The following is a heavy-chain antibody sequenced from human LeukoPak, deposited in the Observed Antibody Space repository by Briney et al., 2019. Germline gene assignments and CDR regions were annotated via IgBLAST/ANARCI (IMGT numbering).Heavy chain of an antibody. CDR2: ISGSGGST. Sequence: GGSLRLSCAASGFTFSSYAMSWVRQAPGKGLEWVSAISGSGGSTYYADSVKGRFTISRDNSKNTLYLQMNSLRAEDTAVYYCAKDPSPTRHYSGSYYGDGYWGQGTLVTVSS. CDR3: AKDPSPTRHYSGSYYGDGY. D-gene: IGHD1-26*01. J-gene: IGHJ4*02. CDR1: GFTFSSYA. V-gene: IGHV3-23*01.